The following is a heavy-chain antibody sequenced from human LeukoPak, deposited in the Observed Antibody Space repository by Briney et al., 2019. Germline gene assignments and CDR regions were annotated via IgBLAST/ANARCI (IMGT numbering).Heavy chain of an antibody. D-gene: IGHD6-13*01. J-gene: IGHJ4*02. CDR3: ARDPGIAAAGTVGYFDS. V-gene: IGHV3-30*03. Sequence: GGSLRLSCAASGFTFSNYEMHWVRQAPGKGLEWVAFISYDGGKKDYADSVKGRFTISRDNSRNTLYLQMNSLRVEDTAVYYCARDPGIAAAGTVGYFDSWGQGILVTVSS. CDR2: ISYDGGKK. CDR1: GFTFSNYE.